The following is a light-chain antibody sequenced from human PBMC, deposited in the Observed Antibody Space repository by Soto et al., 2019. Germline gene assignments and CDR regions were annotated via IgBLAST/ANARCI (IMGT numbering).Light chain of an antibody. Sequence: QSVLTQPASVSGSPGQSITISCIGTSSDVGGSDYVSWYQQHPGKAPKLVIYDVSNRPSGVSDRFSGSKSGNTASLTISGLQAEDEADYYCCSYTRSNSLVLFGGGTKLT. J-gene: IGLJ2*01. CDR2: DVS. V-gene: IGLV2-14*01. CDR3: CSYTRSNSLVL. CDR1: SSDVGGSDY.